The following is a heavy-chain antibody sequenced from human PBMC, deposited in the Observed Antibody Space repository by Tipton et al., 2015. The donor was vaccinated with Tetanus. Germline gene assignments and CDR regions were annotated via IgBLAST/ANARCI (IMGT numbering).Heavy chain of an antibody. D-gene: IGHD6-25*01. CDR2: ISYSSTSI. J-gene: IGHJ4*02. CDR3: VSGSALDY. V-gene: IGHV3-21*05. Sequence: SLRLSCAGSGFSFRDFGMNWVRQAPGKGLDWVSYISYSSTSINYAASVKGRFTISRDNAKSSLFLEMNSLRADDTAVYYCVSGSALDYWGQGTLITVSS. CDR1: GFSFRDFG.